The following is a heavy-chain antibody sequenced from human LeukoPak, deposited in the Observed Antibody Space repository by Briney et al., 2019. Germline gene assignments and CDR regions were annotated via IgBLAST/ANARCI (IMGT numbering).Heavy chain of an antibody. CDR1: GGSISSYY. CDR2: IYYSGST. D-gene: IGHD6-19*01. J-gene: IGHJ3*02. Sequence: KSSETLSLTCTVSGGSISSYYWSWIRQPPGKGLEWIGYIYYSGSTNYNPSLKSRVTISVDTSKNQFSLKLSSVTAADTAVYYCARAQYSSGWYSGPRGVKSHDAFDIWGQGTMVTVSS. CDR3: ARAQYSSGWYSGPRGVKSHDAFDI. V-gene: IGHV4-59*01.